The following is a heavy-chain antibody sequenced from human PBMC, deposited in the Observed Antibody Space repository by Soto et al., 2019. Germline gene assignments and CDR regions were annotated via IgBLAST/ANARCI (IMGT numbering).Heavy chain of an antibody. CDR3: ARPTRQWLGLRYYYGMDV. CDR1: GGTISSWY. CDR2: INHSGST. D-gene: IGHD6-19*01. J-gene: IGHJ6*02. Sequence: SETLSLTCTVSGGTISSWYWSWIRQPPGKGLEWIGEINHSGSTNYNPSLKSRVTISVDTSKNQFSLKLSSVTAADTAVYYCARPTRQWLGLRYYYGMDVWGQGTTVT. V-gene: IGHV4-34*01.